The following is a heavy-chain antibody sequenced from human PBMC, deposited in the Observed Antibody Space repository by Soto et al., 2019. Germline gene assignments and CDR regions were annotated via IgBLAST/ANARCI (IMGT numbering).Heavy chain of an antibody. CDR1: GFTFSNAW. CDR2: IKSKTDGGTT. Sequence: EVQLVESGGGLVKPGGSLRLSCAASGFTFSNAWMSWVRQAPGKGLEWVGRIKSKTDGGTTDYAAPGKGRITTSRDDSKNTLYLQMNSLKTEDTAVYYCTTGIYGDYVKDYWGQGTLVTVSS. D-gene: IGHD4-17*01. J-gene: IGHJ4*02. V-gene: IGHV3-15*01. CDR3: TTGIYGDYVKDY.